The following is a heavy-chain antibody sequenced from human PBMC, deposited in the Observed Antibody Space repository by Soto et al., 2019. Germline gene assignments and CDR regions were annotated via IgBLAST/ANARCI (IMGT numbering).Heavy chain of an antibody. CDR3: ARKDYSDYHGMDV. D-gene: IGHD4-4*01. CDR2: ISYSGGT. CDR1: GDSISSGDDY. J-gene: IGHJ6*02. Sequence: QVQLQESGPGLVKPSQTLSLTCTVSGDSISSGDDYWSWIRQPPGKGLEWIGYISYSGGTYYNLSLKSPVTISLDTSMNQFSLKLSSVTAADTAVYYCARKDYSDYHGMDVWGQGTTVTVSS. V-gene: IGHV4-30-4*01.